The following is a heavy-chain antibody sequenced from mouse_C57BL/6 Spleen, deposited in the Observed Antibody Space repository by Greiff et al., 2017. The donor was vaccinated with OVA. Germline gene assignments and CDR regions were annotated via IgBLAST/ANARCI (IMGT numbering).Heavy chain of an antibody. CDR2: ISSGSSTI. D-gene: IGHD1-1*01. V-gene: IGHV5-17*01. CDR3: ARALLLEGAMDY. CDR1: GFTFSDYG. J-gene: IGHJ4*01. Sequence: EVQVVESGGGLVKPGGSLKLSCAASGFTFSDYGMHWVRQAPEKGLEWVAYISSGSSTIYYADTVKGRFTISRDNAKNTLFLQMTSLRAEDTGMYYCARALLLEGAMDYWGQGNSVTVSS.